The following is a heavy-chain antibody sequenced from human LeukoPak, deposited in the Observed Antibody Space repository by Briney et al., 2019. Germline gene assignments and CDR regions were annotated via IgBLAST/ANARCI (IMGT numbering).Heavy chain of an antibody. CDR2: INGSDGST. CDR1: GFTLNSHP. D-gene: IGHD6-6*01. Sequence: GGALTHSCPATGFTLNSHPMNWVGPAPAKGLEGVSAINGSDGSTYYADSVKGRFTISRDNSKNTLYLQMNSLRAEDTAVYHCAKGKGYSSSSSDHWGQGTLVTVSS. V-gene: IGHV3-23*01. CDR3: AKGKGYSSSSSDH. J-gene: IGHJ5*02.